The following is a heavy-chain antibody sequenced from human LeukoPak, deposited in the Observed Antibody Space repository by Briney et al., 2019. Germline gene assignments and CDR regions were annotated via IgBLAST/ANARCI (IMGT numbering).Heavy chain of an antibody. D-gene: IGHD3-22*01. J-gene: IGHJ3*01. CDR3: AREGRLLKISYYYDSSGTFHF. CDR1: GYSISSGYY. Sequence: SETLSLTCAVSGYSISSGYYWGWIRQPPGKGLEWIGSIYHSGSTYYNPSLKSRVTISVDTSKNQFSLKLISVTAADTAVYYCAREGRLLKISYYYDSSGTFHFWGQGTMATVS. V-gene: IGHV4-38-2*02. CDR2: IYHSGST.